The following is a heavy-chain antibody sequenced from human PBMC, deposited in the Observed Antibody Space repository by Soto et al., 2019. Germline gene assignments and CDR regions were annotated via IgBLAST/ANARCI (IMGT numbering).Heavy chain of an antibody. Sequence: ESGPTLVKPTQTLTLTCTFSGFSLSTSGVGVGWIRQPPGKALEWLALIYWDDDKRYSPSLKSRLTITKDTSKNQVVLTMTNMDPVDTATYYCAHRHSSSWSDYYYYGMDVWGQGTTVTVSS. CDR3: AHRHSSSWSDYYYYGMDV. J-gene: IGHJ6*02. V-gene: IGHV2-5*02. CDR2: IYWDDDK. CDR1: GFSLSTSGVG. D-gene: IGHD6-13*01.